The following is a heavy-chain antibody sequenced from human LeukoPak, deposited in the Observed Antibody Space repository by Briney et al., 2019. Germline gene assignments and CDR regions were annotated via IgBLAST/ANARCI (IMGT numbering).Heavy chain of an antibody. J-gene: IGHJ5*02. CDR1: GFAFSSYG. D-gene: IGHD3-9*01. CDR2: IWYDGSNK. CDR3: ARGGALYYDILTGYYTGWFDP. V-gene: IGHV3-33*01. Sequence: GRSLRLSCAASGFAFSSYGMHWVRQAPGKGLEWVAVIWYDGSNKYYADSVKGRFTISRDNSKNTLYLQMNSLRAEDTAVYYCARGGALYYDILTGYYTGWFDPWGQGTLVTVSS.